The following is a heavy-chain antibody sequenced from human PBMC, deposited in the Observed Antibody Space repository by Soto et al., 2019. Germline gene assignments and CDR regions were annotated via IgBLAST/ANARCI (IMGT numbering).Heavy chain of an antibody. Sequence: QLQLQESGPGILKPSETLSLTCAVSGGSISGSDNFWGWIRQPPGQGLEWIGNVYSSGSTYYKPSLRSRVTISLDTSKNQFSLRMSSMAATDTAVYFCATVPSLQRDGSDYWGPGTLVTVAS. D-gene: IGHD3-10*01. J-gene: IGHJ4*02. CDR1: GGSISGSDNF. CDR3: ATVPSLQRDGSDY. CDR2: VYSSGST. V-gene: IGHV4-39*01.